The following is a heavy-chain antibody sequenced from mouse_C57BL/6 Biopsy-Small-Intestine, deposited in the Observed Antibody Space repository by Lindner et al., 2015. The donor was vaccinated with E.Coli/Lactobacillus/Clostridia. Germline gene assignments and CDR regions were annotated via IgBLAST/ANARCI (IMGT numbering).Heavy chain of an antibody. D-gene: IGHD1-1*01. CDR2: INPSSGYA. CDR3: ARHERDYYGNWYFDV. Sequence: VQLQESGAELARPGASVKMSCKASGYTFTSYTMHWVKQRPGQGLEWIGYINPSSGYAKYNQKFKDKATLTADKSSSTVYMELSRLTSEDSAVYFCARHERDYYGNWYFDVWGTGTTVTVSS. J-gene: IGHJ1*03. CDR1: GYTFTSYT. V-gene: IGHV1-4*01.